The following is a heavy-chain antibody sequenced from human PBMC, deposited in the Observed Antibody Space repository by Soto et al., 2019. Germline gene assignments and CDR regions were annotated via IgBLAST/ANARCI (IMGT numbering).Heavy chain of an antibody. V-gene: IGHV1-18*04. J-gene: IGHJ5*02. CDR2: ISAYNGNT. CDR3: AREMATIPSNWFDP. CDR1: CYTFTSYG. D-gene: IGHD5-12*01. Sequence: SGKVSFKASCYTFTSYGISWVRQAPGQGLEWMGWISAYNGNTNYAQKLRGRVTMTTDTSTSTAYMELRSLRSDDTAVYYCAREMATIPSNWFDPWGQGTLVTVSS.